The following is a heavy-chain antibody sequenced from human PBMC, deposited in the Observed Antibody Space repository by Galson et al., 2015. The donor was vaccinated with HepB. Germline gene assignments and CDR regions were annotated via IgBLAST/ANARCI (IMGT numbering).Heavy chain of an antibody. CDR3: AKGKSPYGSGSYYNY. J-gene: IGHJ4*02. D-gene: IGHD3-10*01. CDR1: GFTFSSYA. CDR2: ISGSGGST. V-gene: IGHV3-23*01. Sequence: SLRLSCAVSGFTFSSYAMSWVRQAPGKGLEWVSAISGSGGSTYYADSVKGRFTISRDNSKNALYLQMNSLRAEDTAVYYCAKGKSPYGSGSYYNYWGQGTLVTVSS.